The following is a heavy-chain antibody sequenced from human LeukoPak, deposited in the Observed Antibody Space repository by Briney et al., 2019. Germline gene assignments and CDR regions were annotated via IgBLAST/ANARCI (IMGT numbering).Heavy chain of an antibody. CDR1: GFTFSSYA. Sequence: GGSLRLSCAASGFTFSSYAMSWVRQAPGKGLEWVSAISGSGGSTYYADSVKGRFTISRDNAKNSLYLQMNSLRAEDTAVYYCARDTRDSGSYYYYYGMDVWGQGTTVTVSS. J-gene: IGHJ6*02. V-gene: IGHV3-23*01. CDR2: ISGSGGST. D-gene: IGHD1-26*01. CDR3: ARDTRDSGSYYYYYGMDV.